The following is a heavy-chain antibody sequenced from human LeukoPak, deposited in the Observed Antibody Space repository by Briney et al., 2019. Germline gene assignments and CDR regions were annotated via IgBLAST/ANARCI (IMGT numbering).Heavy chain of an antibody. CDR3: ARNIVVVPAAINWFAP. Sequence: SETLSLTCTVSGGSISSSSYYWGWIRQPPGKGLEWIGSIYYSGSTYYNPSLKSRVTISVDTSKNQFSLKLSPVTAADTAVYYCARNIVVVPAAINWFAPGGQGPLVTVSS. V-gene: IGHV4-39*01. D-gene: IGHD2-2*01. CDR1: GGSISSSSYY. CDR2: IYYSGST. J-gene: IGHJ5*02.